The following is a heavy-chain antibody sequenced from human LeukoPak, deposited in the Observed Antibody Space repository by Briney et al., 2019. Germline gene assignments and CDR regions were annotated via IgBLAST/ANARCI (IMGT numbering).Heavy chain of an antibody. CDR1: GGTFSSYA. CDR2: IIPIFGTA. D-gene: IGHD1-26*01. CDR3: ARGGGATTPYYFDY. V-gene: IGHV1-69*13. Sequence: ASVKVSCKASGGTFSSYAISWVRQAPGQGLEWMGGIIPIFGTANYAQKFQGRVTITADESTSTAYMELSSLRPEDTAVYYCARGGGATTPYYFDYWGQGTLVTVSS. J-gene: IGHJ4*02.